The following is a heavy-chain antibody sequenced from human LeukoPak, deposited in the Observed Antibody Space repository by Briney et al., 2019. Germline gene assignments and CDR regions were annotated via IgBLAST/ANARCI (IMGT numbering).Heavy chain of an antibody. V-gene: IGHV1-8*01. CDR2: MNPNSSNT. CDR3: ARGRLHDYGDYDN. Sequence: ASVKVSCKASGYTFTSYDINWVRQATGQGLEWMGWMNPNSSNTGYALKFQGRVTMTRNTSISTAYMELSSLRSEDTAVYYCARGRLHDYGDYDNWGQGTLVTVSS. CDR1: GYTFTSYD. D-gene: IGHD4-17*01. J-gene: IGHJ4*02.